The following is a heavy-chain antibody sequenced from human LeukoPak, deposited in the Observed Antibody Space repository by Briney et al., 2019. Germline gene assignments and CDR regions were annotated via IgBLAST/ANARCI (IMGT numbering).Heavy chain of an antibody. CDR2: ISYDGSNK. V-gene: IGHV3-30*04. CDR1: GFTFSSYA. CDR3: ARDWYHAIDY. D-gene: IGHD2-2*01. Sequence: GGSLRLSCAASGFTFSSYAMHWVRQAPGKGLEWVAVISYDGSNKYYADSVKGRFTISRDNAKNTLFLQMNSLRAEDTAVYYCARDWYHAIDYWGQGTLVTVSS. J-gene: IGHJ4*02.